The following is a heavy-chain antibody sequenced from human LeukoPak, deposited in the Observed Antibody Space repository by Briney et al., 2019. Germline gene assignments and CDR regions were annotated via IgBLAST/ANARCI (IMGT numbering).Heavy chain of an antibody. CDR3: ARDATTVVTHGDY. V-gene: IGHV3-21*01. D-gene: IGHD4-23*01. CDR1: GFTFSSYS. Sequence: PGGSLRLSCAASGFTFSSYSMNWVRQAPGKGLEWVSSISSSSSYIYYADSVKGRFTISRDNAKNSLYLQMNSLRAEDTAVYYCARDATTVVTHGDYWGQGTLVTVSS. J-gene: IGHJ4*02. CDR2: ISSSSSYI.